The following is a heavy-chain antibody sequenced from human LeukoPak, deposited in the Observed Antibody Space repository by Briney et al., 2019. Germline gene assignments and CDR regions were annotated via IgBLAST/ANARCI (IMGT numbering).Heavy chain of an antibody. CDR2: IYYSGST. D-gene: IGHD3-3*01. CDR3: ARHYYDFWSCYPNNWFDP. J-gene: IGHJ5*02. CDR1: GGSISSSSYY. Sequence: SETLSLTCTVSGGSISSSSYYWGWIRQPPGKGLEWIGSIYYSGSTYYNPSLKSRVTISVDTSKNQFSLKLSSVTAADTAVYYCARHYYDFWSCYPNNWFDPWGQGTLVTVSS. V-gene: IGHV4-39*01.